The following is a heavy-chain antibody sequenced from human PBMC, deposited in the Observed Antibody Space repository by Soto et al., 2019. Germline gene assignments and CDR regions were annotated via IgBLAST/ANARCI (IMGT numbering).Heavy chain of an antibody. CDR3: TRDPACDI. V-gene: IGHV4-59*01. J-gene: IGHJ3*02. CDR2: VYYSGST. D-gene: IGHD6-25*01. CDR1: GGSISGYY. Sequence: SETLSLTCSVSGGSISGYYWNWIRQSPGKGLEWIGHVYYSGSTYYNPSLKSRVTISIDTSKNQFYLKLTSVTAADTAVYYCTRDPACDIWGQGTMVTVS.